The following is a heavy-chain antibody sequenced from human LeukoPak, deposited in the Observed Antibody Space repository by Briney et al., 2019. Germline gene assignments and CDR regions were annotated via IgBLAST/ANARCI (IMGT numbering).Heavy chain of an antibody. CDR2: INPNGGST. D-gene: IGHD6-13*01. CDR3: ARVAASAAPRLKYFDY. V-gene: IGHV1-46*01. J-gene: IGHJ4*02. CDR1: GYTFTSYF. Sequence: ASVKVSCKASGYTFTSYFIHWVRLAPGQGLEWIGIINPNGGSTNYAQKFQGRVTMTGDTSTSTVYMDLSSLRSEDTAVYYCARVAASAAPRLKYFDYWGQGTLVTVSS.